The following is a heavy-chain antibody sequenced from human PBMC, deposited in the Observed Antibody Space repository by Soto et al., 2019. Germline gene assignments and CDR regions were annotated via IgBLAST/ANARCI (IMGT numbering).Heavy chain of an antibody. J-gene: IGHJ4*02. Sequence: EVQLVESGGGLVQPGGSLRLSRSASGFTFNSYVMHWVRQAPGKGLEYVSAITSNGDSTYYADSVKGRFTISRDTSKNTLYLQMSSLRAEDTAVYYCVTIHSSDFYYNYWGRGTLVTVSS. CDR2: ITSNGDST. V-gene: IGHV3-64D*06. CDR1: GFTFNSYV. D-gene: IGHD3-22*01. CDR3: VTIHSSDFYYNY.